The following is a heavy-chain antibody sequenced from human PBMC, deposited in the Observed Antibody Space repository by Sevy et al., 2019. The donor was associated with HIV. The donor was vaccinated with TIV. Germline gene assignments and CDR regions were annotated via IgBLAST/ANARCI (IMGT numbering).Heavy chain of an antibody. CDR3: ARGTGVVGATRDFDY. J-gene: IGHJ4*02. Sequence: SETLSLTCAVYGGSFSGYYWSWIRQPPGKGLEWIGEINHSGSTNYNPSLKSRVTISVDTSKNQFSLKLSSVTAAGTAVYYCARGTGVVGATRDFDYWGQGTLVTVSS. CDR1: GGSFSGYY. CDR2: INHSGST. D-gene: IGHD1-26*01. V-gene: IGHV4-34*01.